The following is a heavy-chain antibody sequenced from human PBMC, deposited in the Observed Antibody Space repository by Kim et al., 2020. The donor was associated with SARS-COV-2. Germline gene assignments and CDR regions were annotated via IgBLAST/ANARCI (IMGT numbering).Heavy chain of an antibody. CDR3: ARDGITMVRGVIISGNFDY. Sequence: VRFTISRDNSTNTLYLQMNSLRAEDTAVYYCARDGITMVRGVIISGNFDYWGQGTLVTVSS. V-gene: IGHV3-30*01. D-gene: IGHD3-10*01. J-gene: IGHJ4*02.